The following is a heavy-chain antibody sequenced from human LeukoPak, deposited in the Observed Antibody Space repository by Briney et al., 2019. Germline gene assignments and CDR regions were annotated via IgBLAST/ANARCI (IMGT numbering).Heavy chain of an antibody. CDR3: ASGSLPYYFDY. CDR2: IIPIFGTA. V-gene: IGHV1-69*13. J-gene: IGHJ4*02. Sequence: ASVKVSCKASGGTFSSYAISWVRQAPGQGLEWMGGIIPIFGTANYAQKFQGRVTITADESTSTAYMELSSLRSDDTAVYYCASGSLPYYFDYWGQGTLVTVSS. CDR1: GGTFSSYA. D-gene: IGHD6-13*01.